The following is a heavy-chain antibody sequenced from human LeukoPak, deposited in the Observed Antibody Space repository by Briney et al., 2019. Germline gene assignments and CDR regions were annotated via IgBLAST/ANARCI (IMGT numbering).Heavy chain of an antibody. V-gene: IGHV4-34*01. J-gene: IGHJ4*02. CDR1: GGSFSGYY. Sequence: SETLSLTCAVYGGSFSGYYWSWIRQTPGKGLEWIGEINHSGSTNYNPSLKSRVTISVDTSKNQFSLKLSSVTAADTAVYYCARALGRPAAVFDYWGQGTLVTVSS. CDR2: INHSGST. CDR3: ARALGRPAAVFDY. D-gene: IGHD2-2*01.